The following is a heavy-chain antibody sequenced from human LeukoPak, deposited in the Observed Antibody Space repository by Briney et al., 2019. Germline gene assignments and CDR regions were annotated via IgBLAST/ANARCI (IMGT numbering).Heavy chain of an antibody. CDR1: GYTFTGYY. Sequence: ASVKVSCKASGYTFTGYYMHWVRQAPGQGLDWMGWINPNSGGTNYAQKFQGRVTMTRDTSTSTVYMELSSLRSEDTAVYYCARDLSGGYYGSGSYYNVAYYYYGMDVWGQGTTVTVSS. V-gene: IGHV1-2*02. CDR2: INPNSGGT. CDR3: ARDLSGGYYGSGSYYNVAYYYYGMDV. J-gene: IGHJ6*02. D-gene: IGHD3-10*01.